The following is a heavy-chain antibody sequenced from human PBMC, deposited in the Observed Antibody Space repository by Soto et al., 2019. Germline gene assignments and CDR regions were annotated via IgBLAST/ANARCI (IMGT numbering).Heavy chain of an antibody. CDR1: GFTVSSYA. V-gene: IGHV3-23*01. D-gene: IGHD2-2*01. CDR2: ISGSGGST. CDR3: AKDLYIVVVPAATFDY. J-gene: IGHJ4*02. Sequence: PGGSLRLSCAASGFTVSSYAMSWVRQAPGKGLEWVSAISGSGGSTYYADSVKGRFTISRDNSKNTLYLQMNSLRAEDTAVYYCAKDLYIVVVPAATFDYWGQGTLVTVSS.